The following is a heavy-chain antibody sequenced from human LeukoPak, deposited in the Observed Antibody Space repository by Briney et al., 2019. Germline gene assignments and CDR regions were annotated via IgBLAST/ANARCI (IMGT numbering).Heavy chain of an antibody. J-gene: IGHJ4*02. CDR3: ARVAVTTVTKLDY. V-gene: IGHV4-38-2*02. Sequence: SETLSLTCTVSNYSFSSGYYWGWIRQPPGKGLEWIASIYHSGSAYYNPSLKSRVTTSVDASKNQCTLKLSSVTAADTAVYYCARVAVTTVTKLDYWGQGTLVIVSS. D-gene: IGHD4-11*01. CDR2: IYHSGSA. CDR1: NYSFSSGYY.